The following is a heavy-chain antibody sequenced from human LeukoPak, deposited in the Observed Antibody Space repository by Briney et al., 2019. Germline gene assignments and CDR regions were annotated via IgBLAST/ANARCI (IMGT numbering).Heavy chain of an antibody. CDR2: ISSSGSTI. D-gene: IGHD1-1*01. CDR3: ARVQKSDRYFDY. CDR1: GFTFSDYY. J-gene: IGHJ4*02. V-gene: IGHV3-11*01. Sequence: PGGSLRLSCAASGFTFSDYYMSWIRQAPGKGLEWVSYISSSGSTIYYADSVKGRSTISRDNAKNSLYLQMNSLRAEDTAVYYCARVQKSDRYFDYWGQGTLVTVSS.